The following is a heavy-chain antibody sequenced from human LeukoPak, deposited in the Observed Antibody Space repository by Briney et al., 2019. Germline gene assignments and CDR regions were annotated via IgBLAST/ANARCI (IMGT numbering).Heavy chain of an antibody. V-gene: IGHV4-59*01. CDR1: GGSISSYY. D-gene: IGHD1-1*01. CDR3: ARVSWFPGTSYYYMDV. J-gene: IGHJ6*03. Sequence: SETLSLTCTVSGGSISSYYWSWIRQPPGKGLGWFGYISDSGTTNYNPSLKSRVTISVDTSKNQFSLKLSSVTAADTAVYYCARVSWFPGTSYYYMDVWGKGTTVTVSS. CDR2: ISDSGTT.